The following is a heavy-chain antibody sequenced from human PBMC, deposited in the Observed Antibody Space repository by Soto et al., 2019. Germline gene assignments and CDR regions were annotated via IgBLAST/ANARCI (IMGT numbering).Heavy chain of an antibody. Sequence: QVQLVESGGGVVQPGRSLRLSCSTSGLTFTRHAMHWVRQVPGKGLEWVAAISDDGSKKHYVDSVKGRFSISRDKSRNKISLQLHRMSVEAEDVAFCAGEKETSGCFLTALDYWGQGTLVTVSS. V-gene: IGHV3-30-3*01. CDR2: ISDDGSKK. D-gene: IGHD3-9*01. CDR1: GLTFTRHA. J-gene: IGHJ4*02. CDR3: AGEKETSGCFLTALDY.